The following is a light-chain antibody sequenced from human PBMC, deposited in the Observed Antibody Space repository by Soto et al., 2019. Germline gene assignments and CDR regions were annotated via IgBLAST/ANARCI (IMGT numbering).Light chain of an antibody. Sequence: EIFMTQSPATLSVSPGEKVILSCRASESVGSTLAWYQQKPGQDPRLLIRGASTRATGVPARFSGSGSGTEFTLTISSLQSEDFAVYYCQQYSTSLTFGGGPTLEIK. J-gene: IGKJ4*02. V-gene: IGKV3-15*01. CDR1: ESVGST. CDR2: GAS. CDR3: QQYSTSLT.